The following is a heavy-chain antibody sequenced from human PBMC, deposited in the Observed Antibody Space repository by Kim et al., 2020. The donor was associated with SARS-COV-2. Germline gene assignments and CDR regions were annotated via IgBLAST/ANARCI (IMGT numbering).Heavy chain of an antibody. J-gene: IGHJ5*02. CDR3: ARALGDLTGWFDP. CDR2: INPNSGGT. D-gene: IGHD2-21*01. CDR1: GYTFTGYY. Sequence: ASVKVSCKASGYTFTGYYMHWVRQAPGQGLEWMGWINPNSGGTNYAQKFQGRVTMTRDTSISTAYMELSRLRSDDTAVYYCARALGDLTGWFDPWGQGTLVTVSS. V-gene: IGHV1-2*02.